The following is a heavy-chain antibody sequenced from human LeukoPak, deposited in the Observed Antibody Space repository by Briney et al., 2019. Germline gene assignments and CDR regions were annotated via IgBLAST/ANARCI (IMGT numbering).Heavy chain of an antibody. V-gene: IGHV3-7*01. Sequence: PGGSLRLSCAASGFTFSWYWMSWVRQAPGKELEWVANINQDGSGSYYVDSVKGRFTISRDNAKNSLYLQLTTLRVDDTAVYYCARADHHSIDYWGQGTLVTVSS. J-gene: IGHJ4*02. CDR3: ARADHHSIDY. CDR2: INQDGSGS. CDR1: GFTFSWYW.